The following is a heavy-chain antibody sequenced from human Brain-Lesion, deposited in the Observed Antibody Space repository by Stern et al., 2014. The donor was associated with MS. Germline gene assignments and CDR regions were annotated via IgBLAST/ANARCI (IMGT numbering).Heavy chain of an antibody. J-gene: IGHJ4*02. CDR3: ARVPDYGDAFFDY. CDR2: IHYSGGT. D-gene: IGHD4-17*01. V-gene: IGHV4-30-4*01. Sequence: QVQLVQSGPGLVKPSQTLSLTCTVSGGSISSGDNYWSWIRQHPGKGPEWIGYIHYSGGTYFNPSLKSRATISADTSKNQFSLKLNSMTAADTAVYYCARVPDYGDAFFDYWGQGILVTVSS. CDR1: GGSISSGDNY.